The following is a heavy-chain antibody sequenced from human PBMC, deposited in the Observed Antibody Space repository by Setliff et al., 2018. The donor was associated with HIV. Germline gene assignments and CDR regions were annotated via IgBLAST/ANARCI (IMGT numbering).Heavy chain of an antibody. Sequence: SETLSLTCTVSGGSISSVNYYWNWVRQPAGKGLEWIGRIYASGSPTYNPSLKSRVTISVDTSKNHFSLRLNSVTAAGTAVYFCARAPRYYRGWYIPEYFDNWGEGTRVTVSS. CDR3: ARAPRYYRGWYIPEYFDN. J-gene: IGHJ4*02. V-gene: IGHV4-61*02. D-gene: IGHD6-19*01. CDR2: IYASGSP. CDR1: GGSISSVNYY.